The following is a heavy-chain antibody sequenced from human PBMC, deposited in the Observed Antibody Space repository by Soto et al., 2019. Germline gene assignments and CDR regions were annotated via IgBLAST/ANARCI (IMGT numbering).Heavy chain of an antibody. Sequence: EVQLVESGGGLVQPGRSLRLSCAASGFTFDDHAMHWVLQAPGKGLEWVAGISWKSGSVGYADSVKGRFTITRDNTKKSLYLQMNSLRAEDTALYYCARGSSLLDYWGQGTLVTVSS. CDR2: ISWKSGSV. D-gene: IGHD1-26*01. J-gene: IGHJ4*02. CDR3: ARGSSLLDY. V-gene: IGHV3-9*01. CDR1: GFTFDDHA.